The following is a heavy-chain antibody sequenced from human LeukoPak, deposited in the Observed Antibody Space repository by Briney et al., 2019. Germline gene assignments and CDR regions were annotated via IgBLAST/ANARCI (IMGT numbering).Heavy chain of an antibody. D-gene: IGHD3-10*01. CDR1: GGTFSSYA. V-gene: IGHV1-69*01. CDR2: IIPIFGTA. Sequence: SVKVSCKASGGTFSSYAISWVRQAPGQGLEWMGGIIPIFGTANCAQKFQGRVTITADESTSTAYMELSSLRSEDTAVYYCARDRWYYGSGINHYYFDHWGQGTLVTVSS. CDR3: ARDRWYYGSGINHYYFDH. J-gene: IGHJ4*02.